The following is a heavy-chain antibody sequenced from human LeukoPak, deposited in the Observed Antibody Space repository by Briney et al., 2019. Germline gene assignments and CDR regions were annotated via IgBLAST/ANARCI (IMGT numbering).Heavy chain of an antibody. J-gene: IGHJ3*02. CDR2: ISGSGGST. V-gene: IGHV3-23*01. CDR1: GFTFSSYA. CDR3: ASFWVPAAHDAFDI. Sequence: GRSLRLSCAASGFTFSSYAMHWVRQAPGKGLEWVSAISGSGGSTYYADSVKGRFTISRDNSKNTLYLQMNSLRAENTAVYYCASFWVPAAHDAFDIWGQGTMVTVSS. D-gene: IGHD2-2*01.